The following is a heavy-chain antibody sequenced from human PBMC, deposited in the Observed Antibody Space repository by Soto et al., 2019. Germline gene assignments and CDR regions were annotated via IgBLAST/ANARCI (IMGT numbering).Heavy chain of an antibody. Sequence: EVQLVESGGGLVQPGGSLRLSCAASGFTFSSYEMNWVRQAPGKGLEWVSYISSSGSTIYYADSVKGRFTISRDNAKNSLYLQMNSPRAEDTAVYYCARDGPAMVRDDFDYWGQGTLVTVSS. CDR3: ARDGPAMVRDDFDY. D-gene: IGHD5-18*01. J-gene: IGHJ4*02. V-gene: IGHV3-48*03. CDR2: ISSSGSTI. CDR1: GFTFSSYE.